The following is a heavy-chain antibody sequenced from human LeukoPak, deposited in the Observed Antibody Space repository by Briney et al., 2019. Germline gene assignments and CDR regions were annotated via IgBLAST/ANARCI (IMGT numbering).Heavy chain of an antibody. D-gene: IGHD4-17*01. V-gene: IGHV3-30-3*01. Sequence: GGSLRLSCAASGFTFSSYAMHWVRQAPGKGLEWVAVISYDGSNKYYADSVKGRFTISRDNSKNTLYLQMNSLRAEDTAVYYCARAGRTTVTTSRGVYYFDYWGQGTLVTVPS. J-gene: IGHJ4*02. CDR2: ISYDGSNK. CDR3: ARAGRTTVTTSRGVYYFDY. CDR1: GFTFSSYA.